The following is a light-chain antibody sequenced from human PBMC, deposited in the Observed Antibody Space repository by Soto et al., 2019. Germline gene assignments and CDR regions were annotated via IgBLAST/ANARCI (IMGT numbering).Light chain of an antibody. V-gene: IGLV1-47*01. CDR1: SSNIGTNY. J-gene: IGLJ1*01. CDR2: RNN. CDR3: AGWDDSLHGLL. Sequence: QSVLTQPPSASGTPGQRVTISCSGGSSNIGTNYVYWYQQFPGTAPKLLIYRNNLRPSGVPDRFSASKSGTSASLAISGLRSEDEADYFCAGWDDSLHGLLFGAGTKPTVL.